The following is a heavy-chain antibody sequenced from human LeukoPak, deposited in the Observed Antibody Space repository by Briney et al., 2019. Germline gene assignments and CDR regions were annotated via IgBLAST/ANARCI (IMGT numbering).Heavy chain of an antibody. CDR3: ARDYSIYYFDY. V-gene: IGHV3-23*01. Sequence: PGGSLRLSCAASGFTFSSYAMTWVRQAPGKGLEWVSVISGSGDTTYYADSVKGRFTISRDNSKNTLYLQMNSLRAEDTAVYYCARDYSIYYFDYWGQGTLVTVSS. D-gene: IGHD3-3*02. J-gene: IGHJ4*02. CDR2: ISGSGDTT. CDR1: GFTFSSYA.